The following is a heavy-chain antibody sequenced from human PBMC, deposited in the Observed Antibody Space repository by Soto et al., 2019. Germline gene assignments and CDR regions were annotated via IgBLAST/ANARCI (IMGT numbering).Heavy chain of an antibody. V-gene: IGHV3-23*01. CDR2: ISGSGGST. CDR1: GFTFSSYA. Sequence: TGGSLRLSCAASGFTFSSYAMSWVRQAPGKGLEWVSAISGSGGSTYYADSVKGRFTISRDNSKNTLYLQMNSLGAEDTAVYCCAKDQDGDFFFDYWGQGTLVTVSS. J-gene: IGHJ4*02. CDR3: AKDQDGDFFFDY. D-gene: IGHD4-17*01.